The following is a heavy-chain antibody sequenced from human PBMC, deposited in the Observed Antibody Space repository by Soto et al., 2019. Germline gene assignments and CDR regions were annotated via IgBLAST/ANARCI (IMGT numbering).Heavy chain of an antibody. CDR2: IYYSGST. V-gene: IGHV4-59*01. CDR1: GGSISSYY. J-gene: IGHJ4*02. CDR3: ARVERDGYNYFYYFDY. D-gene: IGHD5-12*01. Sequence: PSETLSLTCTVSGGSISSYYWSWIRQPPGKGLEWIGYIYYSGSTNYNPSLKSRVTISVDTSKNQFSLKLSSVTAADTAVYYCARVERDGYNYFYYFDYWGQGTLVTVYS.